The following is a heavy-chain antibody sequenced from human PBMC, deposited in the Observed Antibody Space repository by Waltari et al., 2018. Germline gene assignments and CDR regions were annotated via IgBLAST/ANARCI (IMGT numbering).Heavy chain of an antibody. CDR2: IIPIFGTA. J-gene: IGHJ4*02. V-gene: IGHV1-69*05. D-gene: IGHD2-21*01. CDR3: ARDNCGGDCYFDY. CDR1: GGTFSSYA. Sequence: QVQLVQSGAEGKKPGSSVKVSCKASGGTFSSYAISWVRRAPGQGLEWMGGIIPIFGTANYAQKFQGRVTITTDESTSTAYMELSSLRSEDTAVYYCARDNCGGDCYFDYWGQGTLVTVSS.